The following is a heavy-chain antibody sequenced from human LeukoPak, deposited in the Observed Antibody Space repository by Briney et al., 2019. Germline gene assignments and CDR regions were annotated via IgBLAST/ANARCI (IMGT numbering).Heavy chain of an antibody. CDR2: MNPKSGNT. V-gene: IGHV1-8*03. CDR3: ARRAVDNSYYYYMDV. Sequence: ASVKASCKASGYTFTSYDINWVRQVTGQGLEWMGWMNPKSGNTGYAQKFQGRVTITRNTSISTAYMEVSSLRYEDTAVYYCARRAVDNSYYYYMDVWGKGTTVTVSS. J-gene: IGHJ6*03. CDR1: GYTFTSYD. D-gene: IGHD6-19*01.